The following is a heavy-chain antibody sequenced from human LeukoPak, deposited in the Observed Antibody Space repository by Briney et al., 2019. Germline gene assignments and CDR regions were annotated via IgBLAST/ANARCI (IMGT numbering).Heavy chain of an antibody. D-gene: IGHD5/OR15-5a*01. V-gene: IGHV3-21*01. CDR1: GFTFSSYS. CDR2: IGSSSCI. Sequence: GGSLRLSCAASGFTFSSYSMNWVRQAPGKGLEWVSSIGSSSCIYYADSVKGRFTISRDNAKNSLYLQMNSLRAEDTAVYYCARSNYYYGMDVWGQGTTVTVSS. CDR3: ARSNYYYGMDV. J-gene: IGHJ6*02.